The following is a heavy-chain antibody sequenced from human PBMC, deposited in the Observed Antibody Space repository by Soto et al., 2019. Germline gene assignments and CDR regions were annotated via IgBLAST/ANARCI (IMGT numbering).Heavy chain of an antibody. CDR2: ISYDGSNK. Sequence: GGSLRLSCAASGFTFSSYAMHWVRQAPGKGLEWVAVISYDGSNKYYADSVKGRFTISRDNSKNTLYLQMNSLRAEDTAVYYCAREVTIFGVVKVFDYWGQGTLVTVSS. D-gene: IGHD3-3*01. CDR3: AREVTIFGVVKVFDY. J-gene: IGHJ4*02. CDR1: GFTFSSYA. V-gene: IGHV3-30*04.